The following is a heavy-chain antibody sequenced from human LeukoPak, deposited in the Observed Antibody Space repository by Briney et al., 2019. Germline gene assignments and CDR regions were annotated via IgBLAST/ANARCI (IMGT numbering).Heavy chain of an antibody. Sequence: GASVKVSCKASGYTFTGYYMHWVRQAPGQGLEWMGWINPNSGGTNYAQKFQGRVTMTRDTSISTAYMELSRLRSDDTAVYYCAKGHYYGSESYLFDYWGQGTLVTVSS. CDR1: GYTFTGYY. J-gene: IGHJ4*02. V-gene: IGHV1-2*02. CDR2: INPNSGGT. CDR3: AKGHYYGSESYLFDY. D-gene: IGHD3-10*01.